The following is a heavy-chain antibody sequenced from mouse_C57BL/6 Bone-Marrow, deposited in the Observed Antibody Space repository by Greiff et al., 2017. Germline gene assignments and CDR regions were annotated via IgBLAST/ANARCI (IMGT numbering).Heavy chain of an antibody. D-gene: IGHD2-4*01. CDR2: IDPSDSYT. Sequence: VQLQQPGAELVMPGASVKLSCKASGYTFPSYWMHWVKQRPGQGLELIGEIDPSDSYTNYNQKFKGKSTLTVDKSSSTAYMQLSSLTSEDSAVYYCALYDYDEAWFAYWGQGTLVTVSA. J-gene: IGHJ3*01. CDR3: ALYDYDEAWFAY. CDR1: GYTFPSYW. V-gene: IGHV1-69*01.